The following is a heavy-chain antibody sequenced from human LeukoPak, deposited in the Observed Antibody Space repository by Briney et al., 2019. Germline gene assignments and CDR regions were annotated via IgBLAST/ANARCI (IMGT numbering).Heavy chain of an antibody. CDR1: GFTFDEYA. D-gene: IGHD5-24*01. V-gene: IGHV3-9*01. CDR3: AKGYRKGRWLPLDY. CDR2: ISWNSGSI. J-gene: IGHJ4*02. Sequence: GGSLRLSCAASGFTFDEYAMHWVRQAPGKGLEWVSGISWNSGSIGYADSAKGRFTISRDNAKNSLCLQMNSLRAEDTALYYCAKGYRKGRWLPLDYWGQGTLVTVSS.